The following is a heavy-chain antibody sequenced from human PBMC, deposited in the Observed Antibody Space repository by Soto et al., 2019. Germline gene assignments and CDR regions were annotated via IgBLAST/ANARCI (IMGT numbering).Heavy chain of an antibody. CDR2: MYYSGIT. Sequence: SETLSLTCAVSGYSISSGYYWGWIRQPPGKGLEWIGYMYYSGITNSNPALKSRVTLSVDRSRNQFSLSLNSVTAADTAVYYCAREDMSGTYYFDYWGPGIQVTVSS. V-gene: IGHV4-61*01. CDR3: AREDMSGTYYFDY. D-gene: IGHD1-26*01. CDR1: GYSISSGYY. J-gene: IGHJ4*02.